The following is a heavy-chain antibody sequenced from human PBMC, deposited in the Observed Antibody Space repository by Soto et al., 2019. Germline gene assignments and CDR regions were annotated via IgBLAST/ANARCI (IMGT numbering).Heavy chain of an antibody. CDR1: GVSSSNYF. CDR3: ARDTGSYYLDS. V-gene: IGHV4-59*01. Sequence: ILPLTSPIEGVSSSNYFWSLIRQPPGKGLEWIGYIHYSGTTVYSPSLKSRVTMSIDTSENQFTLNLTSVTAADTAVYYCARDTGSYYLDSSAQGSLVTVSS. CDR2: IHYSGTT. J-gene: IGHJ5*01. D-gene: IGHD1-26*01.